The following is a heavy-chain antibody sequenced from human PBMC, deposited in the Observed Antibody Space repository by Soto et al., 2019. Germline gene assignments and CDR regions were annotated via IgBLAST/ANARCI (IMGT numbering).Heavy chain of an antibody. Sequence: SVKVSCKASGGTVSSDAITWVRQAPGKGLEWMGVFIPIFVSAHYAPKFQGRITITAGESTSTAYMELSVLTSEDTAIYYCARDVSSDTTGFRGYDLWGQGTQVTVSS. CDR2: FIPIFVSA. CDR3: ARDVSSDTTGFRGYDL. CDR1: GGTVSSDA. V-gene: IGHV1-69*13. D-gene: IGHD3-10*01. J-gene: IGHJ4*02.